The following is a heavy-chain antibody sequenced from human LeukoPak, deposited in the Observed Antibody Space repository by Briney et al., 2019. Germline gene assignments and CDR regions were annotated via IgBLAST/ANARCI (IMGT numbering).Heavy chain of an antibody. CDR3: ARTSHGENFGVVIIEEYYFDY. V-gene: IGHV1-69*05. Sequence: GASVKVSCKASGGTFSSYAISWVRQAPGQGLEWMGGIIPIFGTANYAQKFQGRVTITTDESTSTAYMELSSLRSEDTAVYYCARTSHGENFGVVIIEEYYFDYWGQGTLVTVSS. CDR2: IIPIFGTA. D-gene: IGHD3-3*01. CDR1: GGTFSSYA. J-gene: IGHJ4*02.